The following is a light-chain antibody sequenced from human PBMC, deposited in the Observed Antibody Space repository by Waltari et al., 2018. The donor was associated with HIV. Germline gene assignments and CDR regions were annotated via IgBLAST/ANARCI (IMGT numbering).Light chain of an antibody. V-gene: IGLV2-23*02. CDR3: CSYAGSSTPVV. Sequence: QSALTQPASVSGSPGQSITISCTGTSSDVGGYNYVSWYQQHPGKAPKLMIYDVTKRPSGVSIRVSGSKSGNTASLTISGLQAEDEGDYYCCSYAGSSTPVVFGGGTKLTVL. J-gene: IGLJ2*01. CDR2: DVT. CDR1: SSDVGGYNY.